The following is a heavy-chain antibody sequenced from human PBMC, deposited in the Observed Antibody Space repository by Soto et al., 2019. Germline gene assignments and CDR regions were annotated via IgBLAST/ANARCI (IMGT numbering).Heavy chain of an antibody. Sequence: QVHLLESGGGVVQPGGSLRLSCVASGFTFSNYGMHWVRQAPGKGLEWVAVISYDGNSIYYGDSMKGRISISRDNFRNTLYLQMDTLRPEDTAVYLCAKDRSGGVVPFDYWGQGTLVAVSS. D-gene: IGHD3-3*01. CDR2: ISYDGNSI. CDR1: GFTFSNYG. V-gene: IGHV3-30*18. J-gene: IGHJ4*02. CDR3: AKDRSGGVVPFDY.